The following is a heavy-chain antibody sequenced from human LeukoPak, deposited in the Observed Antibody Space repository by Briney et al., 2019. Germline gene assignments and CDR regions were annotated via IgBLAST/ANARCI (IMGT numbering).Heavy chain of an antibody. CDR2: IIPIFGTA. CDR1: GGTFSSYA. V-gene: IGHV1-69*13. CDR3: ARGYYDSSGYYTSGFYYYYYGMDV. D-gene: IGHD3-22*01. Sequence: GASVKVSCKASGGTFSSYAISWVRQAPGQGLEWMGGIIPIFGTANYAQKFQGRVTITADESTSTAYMELSSLRSEDTAVYYCARGYYDSSGYYTSGFYYYYYGMDVWGQGTTVTVSS. J-gene: IGHJ6*02.